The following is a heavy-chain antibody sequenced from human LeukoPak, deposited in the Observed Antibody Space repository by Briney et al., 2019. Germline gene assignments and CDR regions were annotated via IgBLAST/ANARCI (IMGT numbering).Heavy chain of an antibody. J-gene: IGHJ4*02. CDR1: DGSINSYY. V-gene: IGHV4-59*12. Sequence: PAETLSLTCSVSDGSINSYYWNWIRRPPGKGLEWIGYIYYNGNTNYSPSLKSRVTMSVDTSKNLFSLKVSSVTAADTAVYYCARADPPSGYDYPPRPQPFDYWGQGTLVTVSS. D-gene: IGHD5-12*01. CDR3: ARADPPSGYDYPPRPQPFDY. CDR2: IYYNGNT.